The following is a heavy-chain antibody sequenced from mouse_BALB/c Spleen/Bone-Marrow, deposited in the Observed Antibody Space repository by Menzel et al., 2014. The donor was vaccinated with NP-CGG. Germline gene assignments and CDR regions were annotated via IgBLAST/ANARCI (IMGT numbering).Heavy chain of an antibody. CDR2: ILPGSGST. J-gene: IGHJ3*01. CDR1: GYTFSSYW. V-gene: IGHV1-9*01. D-gene: IGHD2-1*01. Sequence: LVESGAELMKPGASVKISCKATGYTFSSYWIEWVKRRPGHGLEWIGEILPGSGSTNYNEKFKGKATFTADTSSNTAYMQLSSLTSEDSAVYYCARNGNYPAWFAYWGQGTLVTVSA. CDR3: ARNGNYPAWFAY.